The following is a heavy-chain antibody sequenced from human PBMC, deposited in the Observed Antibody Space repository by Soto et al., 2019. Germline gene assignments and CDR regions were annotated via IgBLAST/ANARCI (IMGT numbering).Heavy chain of an antibody. CDR1: GGSISTSAYY. D-gene: IGHD5-12*01. CDR2: IYYSGTS. J-gene: IGHJ4*02. Sequence: SETLSLTCTVSGGSISTSAYYWGCIRQPPGKGLEWIGTIYYSGTSYHNPSLKSRVTISVDTSKNQFSLTLTSVTAADTAVYYCASRVEGLYSGNDRYYFDYWGQGTLVTVSS. V-gene: IGHV4-39*01. CDR3: ASRVEGLYSGNDRYYFDY.